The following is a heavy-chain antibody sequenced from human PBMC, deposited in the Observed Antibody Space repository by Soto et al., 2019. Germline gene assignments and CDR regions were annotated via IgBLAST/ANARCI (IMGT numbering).Heavy chain of an antibody. Sequence: EVQLVETGGGLIQPGGSLRLSCAASGFTVSSNYMSWVRQAPGKGLEWVSVIYSGGSTYYADSVKGRFTISRDNSKNTLYLQMNSLRAEDTAVYYCARLLAAAGRDYFDYWGQGTLVTVSS. J-gene: IGHJ4*02. D-gene: IGHD6-13*01. CDR2: IYSGGST. V-gene: IGHV3-53*02. CDR1: GFTVSSNY. CDR3: ARLLAAAGRDYFDY.